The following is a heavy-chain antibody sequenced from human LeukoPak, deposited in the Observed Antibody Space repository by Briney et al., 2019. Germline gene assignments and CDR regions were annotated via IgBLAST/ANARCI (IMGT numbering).Heavy chain of an antibody. CDR1: GCSISSYF. CDR3: ARGAFDISVVQAAPIRFDY. D-gene: IGHD2-2*01. Sequence: SETLSLTCIVSGCSISSYFLSWIRQPAAKGLEWIGCIYTSGSTNYNPSLKSRVTMSIDTSKNQFSLDLSSVTAEDAAVYYCARGAFDISVVQAAPIRFDYWGEGTLVTVSS. J-gene: IGHJ4*02. V-gene: IGHV4-4*07. CDR2: IYTSGST.